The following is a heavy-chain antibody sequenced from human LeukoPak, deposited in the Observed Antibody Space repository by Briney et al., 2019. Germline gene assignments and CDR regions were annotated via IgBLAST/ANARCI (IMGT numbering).Heavy chain of an antibody. V-gene: IGHV4-31*03. CDR2: IYYSGST. Sequence: SQTLSLTCTVSGGSISSGGYYWSWIRQHPGKGLEWIGYIYYSGSTYYNPSLKSRVTISVDTSKNQFSLKLSSMTAADTAVYYCARGSSGYYGVDPWGQGTLVTVSS. J-gene: IGHJ5*02. CDR1: GGSISSGGYY. D-gene: IGHD3-22*01. CDR3: ARGSSGYYGVDP.